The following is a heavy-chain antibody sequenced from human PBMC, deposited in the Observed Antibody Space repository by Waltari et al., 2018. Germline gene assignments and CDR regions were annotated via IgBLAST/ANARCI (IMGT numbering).Heavy chain of an antibody. Sequence: QVQLQESGPGLVKPTHTLSLTCTVSGEPISDDVSRWTYWTWIRQSAGKGLEWIGHIYSSGAVDYNPSLRSRVTISLDTPKSHFTLKLTSVTAADTAVYYCANRGVGNYFKYFRLWSLGTLVTVSS. V-gene: IGHV4-61*02. CDR2: IYSSGAV. CDR3: ANRGVGNYFKYFRL. CDR1: GEPISDDVSRWTY. D-gene: IGHD1-7*01. J-gene: IGHJ1*01.